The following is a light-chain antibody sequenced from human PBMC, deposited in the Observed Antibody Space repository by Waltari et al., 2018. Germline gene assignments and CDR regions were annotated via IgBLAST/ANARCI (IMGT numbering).Light chain of an antibody. J-gene: IGLJ3*02. CDR3: ATWDDSPTGRWV. CDR1: QSNVGDNV. Sequence: QSVLTKPPSASGTPGQRVTISCSGSQSNVGDNVVNWNHQVPGTAPKLVIYRNDQRPSGVPDLFTASKSGTSASLAISGLQSEDEGDYYCATWDDSPTGRWVFGGGTRVTVL. V-gene: IGLV1-44*01. CDR2: RND.